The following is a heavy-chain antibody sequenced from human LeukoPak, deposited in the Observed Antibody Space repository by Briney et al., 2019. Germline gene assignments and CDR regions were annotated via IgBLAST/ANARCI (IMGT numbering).Heavy chain of an antibody. CDR2: IWYDGSNK. V-gene: IGHV3-33*01. CDR3: ARDGGGMDV. J-gene: IGHJ6*02. CDR1: GFTFSSYG. Sequence: GGSLRLSCAASGFTFSSYGMPWVRQAPGKGLEWVADIWYDGSNKYYADSVKGRFTISRDNSKNTLYLQMNSLRAEDTAVYYCARDGGGMDVWGQGTTVTVSS. D-gene: IGHD3-16*01.